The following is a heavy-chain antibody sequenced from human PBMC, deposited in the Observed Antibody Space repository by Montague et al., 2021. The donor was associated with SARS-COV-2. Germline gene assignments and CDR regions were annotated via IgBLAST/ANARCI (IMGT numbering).Heavy chain of an antibody. V-gene: IGHV4-39*01. CDR1: GASISSGSYY. Sequence: SETLSLTCSVSGASISSGSYYWAWIRQTPGKGLEWIVSLFSSGTTSYNPSFRRRVTVSEDTSKNQVSLTVNSVTAADTAVYFCARQNFASGRVSWYDPWGPGTRVFVSS. CDR2: LFSSGTT. CDR3: ARQNFASGRVSWYDP. D-gene: IGHD3-10*01. J-gene: IGHJ5*02.